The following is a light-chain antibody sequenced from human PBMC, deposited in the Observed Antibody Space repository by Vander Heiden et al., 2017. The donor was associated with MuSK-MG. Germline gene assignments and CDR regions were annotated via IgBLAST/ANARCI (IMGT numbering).Light chain of an antibody. CDR3: QQYNTWPDT. J-gene: IGKJ5*01. V-gene: IGKV3-15*01. CDR2: GAS. Sequence: EIVMTQSPATLSVSPGARATLSCRASQSVSTNLAWYQQKPGQAPRLLIYGASTRATGIPATFSGSGSGTEFTLTISSLQSEDFAVYYCQQYNTWPDTFGQGTRLEIK. CDR1: QSVSTN.